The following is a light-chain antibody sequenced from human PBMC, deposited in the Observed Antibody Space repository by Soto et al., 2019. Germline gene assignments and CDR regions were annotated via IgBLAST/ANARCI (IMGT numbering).Light chain of an antibody. V-gene: IGKV3-15*01. CDR2: GAS. J-gene: IGKJ4*01. Sequence: IVMTQSPATLSVSPGERATLSCRTSQSINSNYLAWYQQRPGQAPRLLIYGASTRATGIPNRFSGSGSGTEFTLTISSLQSEDFGVYYCQQYEKWPPLAFGGGTKVEI. CDR1: QSINSN. CDR3: QQYEKWPPLA.